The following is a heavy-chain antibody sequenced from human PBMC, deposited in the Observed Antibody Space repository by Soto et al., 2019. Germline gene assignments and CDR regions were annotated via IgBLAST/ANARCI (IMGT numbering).Heavy chain of an antibody. J-gene: IGHJ4*02. CDR1: GGTFSSYA. CDR3: ARRGAVVGATNSFDY. Sequence: QVQLVQSGAEVKKPGSSVKVSCKASGGTFSSYAISWVRQAPGQGLEWMGGIIPIFGTANYAQKCQGRVTLTADKSTSTAYMELSSLRSEETAAYYCARRGAVVGATNSFDYWGQGTLVTVSS. V-gene: IGHV1-69*06. D-gene: IGHD1-26*01. CDR2: IIPIFGTA.